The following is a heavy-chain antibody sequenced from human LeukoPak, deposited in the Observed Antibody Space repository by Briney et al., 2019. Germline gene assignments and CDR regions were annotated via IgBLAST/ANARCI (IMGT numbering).Heavy chain of an antibody. J-gene: IGHJ4*02. D-gene: IGHD1-26*01. CDR3: ANARDTAYRGIYYYFES. CDR2: IYYSGNT. V-gene: IGHV4-59*01. CDR1: GHSITTTY. Sequence: SETLSLTCTVAGHSITTTYGRWLRQPPGKGLEWIGYIYYSGNTNYNPSLRSRITISVDTSKSQFSLHLTSVTAAAWVVYCGANARDTAYRGIYYYFESWGQGTLVTVSS.